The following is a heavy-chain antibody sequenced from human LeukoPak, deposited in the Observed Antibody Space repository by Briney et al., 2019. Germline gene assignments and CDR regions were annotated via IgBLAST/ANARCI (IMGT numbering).Heavy chain of an antibody. Sequence: GSSVKVSCKASGGTFISYAISWVRQAPGQGLEWMGGIIPIFGTANYAQNFQGRVTITADESTSTAYMELSRLRSDDTAVYYCARVTIAARPIYYFDYWGQGTLVTVSS. J-gene: IGHJ4*02. V-gene: IGHV1-69*01. D-gene: IGHD6-6*01. CDR1: GGTFISYA. CDR3: ARVTIAARPIYYFDY. CDR2: IIPIFGTA.